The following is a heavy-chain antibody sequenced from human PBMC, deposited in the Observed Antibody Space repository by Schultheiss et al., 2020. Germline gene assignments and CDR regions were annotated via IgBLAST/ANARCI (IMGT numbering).Heavy chain of an antibody. J-gene: IGHJ6*02. D-gene: IGHD5-12*01. V-gene: IGHV1-69*06. Sequence: SGKVSCKASGGTFSSYAISWVRQAPGQGLEWMGGIIPIFGTANYAQKFQGRVTITADKSTSTAYMELSSLRSEDTAVYYCASHEVGIVAGYGMDVWGQGTTVTVSS. CDR2: IIPIFGTA. CDR3: ASHEVGIVAGYGMDV. CDR1: GGTFSSYA.